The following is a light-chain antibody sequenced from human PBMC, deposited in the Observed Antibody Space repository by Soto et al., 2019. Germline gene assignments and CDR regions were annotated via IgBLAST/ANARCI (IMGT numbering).Light chain of an antibody. CDR3: QQYNNWPPVT. Sequence: VMTQSPSTLSVSPGERATLSCRASQSVSSDLAWYQQKPGQAPRLLIYGASTRATDIPATFSGSGSGTEFTLTISSPQSEDFAVYYCQQYNNWPPVTFGGGTKVDIK. CDR1: QSVSSD. J-gene: IGKJ4*01. CDR2: GAS. V-gene: IGKV3-15*01.